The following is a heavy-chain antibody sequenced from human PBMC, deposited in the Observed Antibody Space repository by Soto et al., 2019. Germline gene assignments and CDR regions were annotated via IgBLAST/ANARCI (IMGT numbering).Heavy chain of an antibody. D-gene: IGHD2-15*01. CDR2: IFSNDDK. V-gene: IGHV2-26*01. J-gene: IGHJ3*02. CDR3: ARIRYDYVAATRLVDAFDI. CDR1: GFSLSNARMG. Sequence: QVTLNESGPVLVKPTETLTLTCTVSGFSLSNARMGVSWIRQPPGKALEWLAHIFSNDDKPYSTSLKSRLTLSQHNDKSQVVLTMPNMDPVDTATYYCARIRYDYVAATRLVDAFDILGQGNMGTVSS.